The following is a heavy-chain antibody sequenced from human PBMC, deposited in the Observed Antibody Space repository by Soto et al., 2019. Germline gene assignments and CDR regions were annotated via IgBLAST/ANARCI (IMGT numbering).Heavy chain of an antibody. CDR2: ISSSSSTI. J-gene: IGHJ6*03. CDR1: GFTFSSYS. V-gene: IGHV3-48*01. Sequence: GGSLRLSCAASGFTFSSYSMNWVRQAPGKGLEWVSYISSSSSTIYYADSVKGRFTISRDNAKSSLYLQMNSLRAEDTAVYYCASSPVSDYYYYMDVWGKGTTVTVSS. CDR3: ASSPVSDYYYYMDV.